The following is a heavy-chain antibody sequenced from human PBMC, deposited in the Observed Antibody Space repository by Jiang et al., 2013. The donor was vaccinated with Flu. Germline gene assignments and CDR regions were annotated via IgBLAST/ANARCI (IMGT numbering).Heavy chain of an antibody. J-gene: IGHJ6*02. D-gene: IGHD3-16*01. CDR3: ARGGGGFYFYYGLDV. CDR2: IYPGDSDT. V-gene: IGHV5-51*01. CDR1: GYSFTTSW. Sequence: VQLVESGAEVKKPGESLKISCRGSGYSFTTSWIAWVRQMPGKGLEWMGIIYPGDSDTSYSPSFQGQVTISADKSFNTAYLQWNRLKASDTAIYYCARGGGGFYFYYGLDVWGQGTTVTVTS.